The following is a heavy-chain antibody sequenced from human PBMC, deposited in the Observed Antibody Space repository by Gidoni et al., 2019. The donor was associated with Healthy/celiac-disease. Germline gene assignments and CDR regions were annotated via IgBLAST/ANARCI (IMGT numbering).Heavy chain of an antibody. CDR3: ARQPSGYCSSTSCLGWFDP. J-gene: IGHJ5*02. CDR2: IYPVDSDT. V-gene: IGHV5-51*01. CDR1: GYSVPSYW. Sequence: EVQLVQSGAEVKKPGESLKISCKGSGYSVPSYWIGWVRQMPGKGLVWMGIIYPVDSDTRYSPSFQGQVTISADKSISTAYLQWSSLKASDTAMYYCARQPSGYCSSTSCLGWFDPWGQGTLVTVSS. D-gene: IGHD2-2*01.